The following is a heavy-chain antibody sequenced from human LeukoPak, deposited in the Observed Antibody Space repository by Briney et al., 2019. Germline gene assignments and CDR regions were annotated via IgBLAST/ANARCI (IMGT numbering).Heavy chain of an antibody. V-gene: IGHV3-30*03. CDR2: ISYDGSNK. D-gene: IGHD6-13*01. CDR1: GFTFSSYW. CDR3: ARDHATIVIAAAFDY. J-gene: IGHJ4*02. Sequence: GGSLRLSCAASGFTFSSYWMSWVRQAPGQGLEWVAIISYDGSNKYYADSVKGRFTISRDNSKNTLYLQMNSLRAEDTAVYYCARDHATIVIAAAFDYWGQGTLVTVSS.